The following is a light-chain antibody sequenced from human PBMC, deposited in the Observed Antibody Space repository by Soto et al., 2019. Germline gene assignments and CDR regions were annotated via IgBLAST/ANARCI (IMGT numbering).Light chain of an antibody. CDR3: SSYTSSNTWV. Sequence: QSVLTQPASVSGSPGQSITISCTGTSSDVGNYNFVSWYQQHPGKAPKLMIYEVSNRPSGVSNRFSGSKSGNMASLTISGLQAEDEADYYCSSYTSSNTWVFGGGTKLTVL. CDR1: SSDVGNYNF. CDR2: EVS. J-gene: IGLJ3*02. V-gene: IGLV2-14*01.